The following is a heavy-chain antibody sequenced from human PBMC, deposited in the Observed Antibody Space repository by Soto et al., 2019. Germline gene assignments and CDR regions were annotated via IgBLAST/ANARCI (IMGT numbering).Heavy chain of an antibody. V-gene: IGHV3-23*01. J-gene: IGHJ6*02. CDR2: ISGSGGST. Sequence: PGGSLRFCCAASGFTFSSYAMSWVRQAPGKGLEWVSAISGSGGSTYYADSVKGRFTISRDNSKNTLYLQMNSLRAEDTAVYYCAKSQYSSSRYYYYGMDVWGQGTTVTVSS. D-gene: IGHD6-6*01. CDR3: AKSQYSSSRYYYYGMDV. CDR1: GFTFSSYA.